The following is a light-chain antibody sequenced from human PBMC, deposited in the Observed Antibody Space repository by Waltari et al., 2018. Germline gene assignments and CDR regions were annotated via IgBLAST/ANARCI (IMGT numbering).Light chain of an antibody. CDR3: SSYTSSSTPP. J-gene: IGLJ3*02. V-gene: IGLV2-14*01. CDR2: DVS. CDR1: SSDVGGYNY. Sequence: QSALTQPASVSGSPGQSITISCTGTSSDVGGYNYVSWYQQHPGKAPKLMIYDVSKRPSGVSNRFSGSKSGNTASLTISGLQAEDEADYYCSSYTSSSTPPFGGGTKLTVL.